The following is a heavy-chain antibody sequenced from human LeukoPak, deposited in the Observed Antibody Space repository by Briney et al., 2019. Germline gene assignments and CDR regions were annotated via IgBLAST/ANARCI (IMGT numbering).Heavy chain of an antibody. CDR1: GFTFSSYA. Sequence: TGGSLRLSCAASGFTFSSYAMSWFRQAPGKGLEWVSTISSSGASTWYADSVKGRFTISRDNSKNTLYLQMNSLRAEDTAVYYCAKVPNSGWIFDYWGQGTLVTVSS. V-gene: IGHV3-23*01. D-gene: IGHD6-19*01. CDR3: AKVPNSGWIFDY. CDR2: ISSSGAST. J-gene: IGHJ4*02.